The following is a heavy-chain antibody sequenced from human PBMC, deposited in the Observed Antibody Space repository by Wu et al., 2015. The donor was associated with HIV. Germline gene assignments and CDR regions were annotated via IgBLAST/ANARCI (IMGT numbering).Heavy chain of an antibody. D-gene: IGHD3-10*01. Sequence: QVQLVQSEAEVKKPGSWVKVSCRASGGSFSTYAISWVRQAPGQGLEWMGGIIPLFDAPSYAQKFQGRVTITADESTSTAYMELSGLRSEDTAVYYCARLGKKRVTGSYFDYVGPGNPGHRLV. CDR2: IIPLFDAP. CDR3: ARLGKKRVTGSYFDY. J-gene: IGHJ4*02. CDR1: GGSFSTYA. V-gene: IGHV1-69*12.